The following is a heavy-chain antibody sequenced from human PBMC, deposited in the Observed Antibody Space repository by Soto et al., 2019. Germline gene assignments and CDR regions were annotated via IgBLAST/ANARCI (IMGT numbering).Heavy chain of an antibody. V-gene: IGHV3-13*01. Sequence: GGSLRLSCAASGFTFSSYDMHWVRQATGKGLEWVSAIGTAGDTYYPGSVKGRFTISRENAKNSLYLQMNSLRAGDTAVYYCARGVRYSSGWSATWVWYFDYWGQGTLVTVSS. CDR3: ARGVRYSSGWSATWVWYFDY. J-gene: IGHJ4*02. CDR1: GFTFSSYD. CDR2: IGTAGDT. D-gene: IGHD6-19*01.